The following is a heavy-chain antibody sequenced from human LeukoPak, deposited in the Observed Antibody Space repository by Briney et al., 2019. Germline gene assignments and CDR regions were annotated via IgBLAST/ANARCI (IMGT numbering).Heavy chain of an antibody. CDR1: GGSFSGYY. D-gene: IGHD3-22*01. J-gene: IGHJ4*02. CDR3: ARVKTADYYDSSGFFDY. V-gene: IGHV4-34*01. CDR2: INHSGST. Sequence: SETLSLTCAVYGGSFSGYYWSWIRQPPGKGLEWIGEINHSGSTNYNPSLKSRVTISVDTSKNQFSLKLSSVTAADTAVYYCARVKTADYYDSSGFFDYWGQGTLVTVSS.